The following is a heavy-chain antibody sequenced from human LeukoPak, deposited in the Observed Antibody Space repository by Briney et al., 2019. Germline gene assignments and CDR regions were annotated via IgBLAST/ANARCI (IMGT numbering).Heavy chain of an antibody. CDR3: ARGPQLRYFDWLLSYYGMDV. CDR2: MNPNSGNT. Sequence: ASVKVSCKASGYTFTSYEINWVRQATGQGLEWMGWMNPNSGNTGYAQKFQGRVTMTRNTSISTAYMELSSLRSENTAVYYCARGPQLRYFDWLLSYYGMDVWGQGTTVTVSS. J-gene: IGHJ6*02. D-gene: IGHD3-9*01. V-gene: IGHV1-8*01. CDR1: GYTFTSYE.